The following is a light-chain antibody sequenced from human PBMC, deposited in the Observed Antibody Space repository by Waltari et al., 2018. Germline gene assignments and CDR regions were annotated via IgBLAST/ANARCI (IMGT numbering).Light chain of an antibody. Sequence: AIRITQSQSSLSASTGDRVTITCRASQGIRSYLPWYQQKPGKAPKLQIYAASTLQSGVPSRFSGSGSGTDFTLTISCLQSEDFATYYCQQYYSYPYTFGQGTKLEIK. CDR2: AAS. CDR1: QGIRSY. V-gene: IGKV1-8*01. CDR3: QQYYSYPYT. J-gene: IGKJ2*01.